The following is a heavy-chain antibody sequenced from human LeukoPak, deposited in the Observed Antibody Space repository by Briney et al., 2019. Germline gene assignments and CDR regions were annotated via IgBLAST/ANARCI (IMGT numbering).Heavy chain of an antibody. CDR3: AREYYDSSGYYLGFDY. J-gene: IGHJ4*02. Sequence: ASMKVSCKASGYTFTGYYMHWVRQAPGQGLEWMGRINPNSGGTNYAQKFQGRVTMTRDTSISTAYMELSRLRSDDTAVYYCAREYYDSSGYYLGFDYWGQGTLVTVSS. V-gene: IGHV1-2*06. CDR2: INPNSGGT. D-gene: IGHD3-22*01. CDR1: GYTFTGYY.